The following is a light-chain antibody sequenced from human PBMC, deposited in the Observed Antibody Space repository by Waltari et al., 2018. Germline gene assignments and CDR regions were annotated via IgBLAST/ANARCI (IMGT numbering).Light chain of an antibody. J-gene: IGKJ1*01. CDR3: MQALQTPPTWT. Sequence: DIVMTQSPLSLPVTPGEPASISCRSSQSLLHSNGYNYLDWYLQKPGQSPQLLIYLGSNRASGVPDRFSGSGSGTDFTLKISRVEAEDVGVYYCMQALQTPPTWTFGQGTTVEIK. CDR2: LGS. CDR1: QSLLHSNGYNY. V-gene: IGKV2-28*01.